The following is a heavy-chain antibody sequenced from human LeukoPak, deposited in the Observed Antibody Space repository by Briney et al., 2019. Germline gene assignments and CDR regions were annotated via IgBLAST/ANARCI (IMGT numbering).Heavy chain of an antibody. CDR1: GGSISSGDYY. CDR3: ARYSSSWYVGY. D-gene: IGHD6-13*01. Sequence: SQTLSLTCTVSGGSISSGDYYWSWVRQPPGKGLEWIGSIYYSGSTYYNPSLKSRVTISVDTSKNQFSLKLSSVTAADTAVYYCARYSSSWYVGYWGQGTLVTVSS. V-gene: IGHV4-39*01. J-gene: IGHJ4*02. CDR2: IYYSGST.